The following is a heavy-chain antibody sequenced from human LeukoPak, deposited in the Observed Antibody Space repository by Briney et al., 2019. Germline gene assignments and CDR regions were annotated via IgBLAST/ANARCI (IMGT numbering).Heavy chain of an antibody. Sequence: GGSLRLSCAASGFTFSSYAMSWVRQAPGKGLEWVSAISGSGGSTYYADSVKGRFTISRDNSKNTLYLQMNSLRAEDTAVYYCAKRVSRITFGGVIDNFGYWGQGTLVTVSS. V-gene: IGHV3-23*01. CDR3: AKRVSRITFGGVIDNFGY. J-gene: IGHJ4*02. CDR1: GFTFSSYA. D-gene: IGHD3-16*02. CDR2: ISGSGGST.